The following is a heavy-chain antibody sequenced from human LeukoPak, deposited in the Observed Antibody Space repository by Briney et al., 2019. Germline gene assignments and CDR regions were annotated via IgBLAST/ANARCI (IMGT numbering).Heavy chain of an antibody. CDR2: IYYSGST. Sequence: SETLSLTCAVYGGSFSGYYWSWIRQPPGKGLEWIGYIYYSGSTYYNPSLKSRVTISVDTSKNQFSLKLSSVTAADTAVYYCARVDVDTTMVTDYWGQGTLVTVSS. CDR3: ARVDVDTTMVTDY. V-gene: IGHV4-34*01. J-gene: IGHJ4*02. CDR1: GGSFSGYY. D-gene: IGHD5-18*01.